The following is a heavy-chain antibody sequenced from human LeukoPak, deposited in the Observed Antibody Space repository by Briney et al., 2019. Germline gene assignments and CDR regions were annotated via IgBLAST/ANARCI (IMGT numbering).Heavy chain of an antibody. CDR2: IYGGGST. CDR1: AFTVSSNY. CDR3: AKLGGQEVYNYYVGV. Sequence: GGSLRLSCAVSAFTVSSNYVSWVRQAPGKGLEWVSVIYGGGSTNYADSVKGRFTISRDNSKNTLYLQMNSLRAEDTAVYYCAKLGGQEVYNYYVGVWGKGTTVAVSS. V-gene: IGHV3-53*01. D-gene: IGHD3-16*01. J-gene: IGHJ6*03.